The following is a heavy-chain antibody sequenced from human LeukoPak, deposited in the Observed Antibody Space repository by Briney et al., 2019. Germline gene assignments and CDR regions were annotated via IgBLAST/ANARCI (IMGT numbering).Heavy chain of an antibody. Sequence: SETLSLTCAVYGGSFSGYYWSWIRQPPGKGLEWIGSIYYSGSTYYNPSLKSRVTISVDTSKNQFSLKLSSVTAADTAVYYCASPPIDYYYGMDVWGQGATVTVSS. CDR1: GGSFSGYY. CDR2: IYYSGST. CDR3: ASPPIDYYYGMDV. V-gene: IGHV4-34*01. J-gene: IGHJ6*02.